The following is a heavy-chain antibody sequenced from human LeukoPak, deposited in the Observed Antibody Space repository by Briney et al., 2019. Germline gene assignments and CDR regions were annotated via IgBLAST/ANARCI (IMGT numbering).Heavy chain of an antibody. CDR3: ARAAEGTALAYCGGDCYPPVDY. V-gene: IGHV4-61*01. J-gene: IGHJ4*02. D-gene: IGHD2-21*02. CDR2: IYYREST. Sequence: PSETLSLTCTVSGGSVSSGSYYWNWIRQPPGKGLEWIGYIYYRESTNYNPSLKSRVTISVDTSKNQFSLKLSSVTAADTAVYYCARAAEGTALAYCGGDCYPPVDYWGQGTLVTVSS. CDR1: GGSVSSGSYY.